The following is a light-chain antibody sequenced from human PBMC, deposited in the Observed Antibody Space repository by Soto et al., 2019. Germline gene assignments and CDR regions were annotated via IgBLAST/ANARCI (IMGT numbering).Light chain of an antibody. CDR3: SSYTTRSTVV. CDR1: SSDVGVFHY. J-gene: IGLJ2*01. V-gene: IGLV2-14*01. Sequence: QSVLTQPASVSGSPGQSITLSCTGTSSDVGVFHYVSWYQQHPGKAPKLIIYEVNNRPSGVSNRFSGSKSGNTASLTISGLQAEDEADYYCSSYTTRSTVVFGGGTRLTVL. CDR2: EVN.